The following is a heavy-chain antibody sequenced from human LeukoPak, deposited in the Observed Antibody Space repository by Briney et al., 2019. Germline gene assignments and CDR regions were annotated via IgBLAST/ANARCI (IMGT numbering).Heavy chain of an antibody. CDR3: ARILPAT. J-gene: IGHJ5*02. CDR2: IYTSGST. V-gene: IGHV4-61*02. CDR1: GGSISSGSYY. Sequence: SETLSLTCTVSGGSISSGSYYWRWIRQPAGKGLEWIGRIYTSGSTNYNPSLKSRVTISVDTSKNQFSLKLSSVTAADTAVYYCARILPATWGQGTLVTVSS.